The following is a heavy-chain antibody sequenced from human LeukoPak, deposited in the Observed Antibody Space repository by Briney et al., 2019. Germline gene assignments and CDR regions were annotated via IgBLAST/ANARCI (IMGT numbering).Heavy chain of an antibody. CDR2: IIPILGIA. Sequence: GASVKVSCKASGGTFSSYAISWVRQAPGQGLEWMGRIIPILGIANYAQKFQGRVTMTRDTSISTAYMELSRLRSDDTAVYYCARRPHDYPIDYWGQGTLVTVSS. J-gene: IGHJ4*02. D-gene: IGHD4-11*01. V-gene: IGHV1-69*04. CDR3: ARRPHDYPIDY. CDR1: GGTFSSYA.